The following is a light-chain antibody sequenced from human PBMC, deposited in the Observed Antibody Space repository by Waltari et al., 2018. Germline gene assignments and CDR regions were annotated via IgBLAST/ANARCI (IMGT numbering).Light chain of an antibody. CDR2: KAN. J-gene: IGLJ3*02. V-gene: IGLV8-61*01. CDR3: ALYMGSGIWV. CDR1: SGSLSTTSS. Sequence: QTVVTQEPSLSVSPGGTIPPTCALSSGSLSTTSSATWYQQTPGQAPRTLVYKANARSSGVPDRFSGSILGNTAALTITGAQADDESDYYCALYMGSGIWVFGGGTKLTVL.